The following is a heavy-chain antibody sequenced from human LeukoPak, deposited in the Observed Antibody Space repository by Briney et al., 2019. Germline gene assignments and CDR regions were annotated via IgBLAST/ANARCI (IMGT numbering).Heavy chain of an antibody. J-gene: IGHJ4*02. D-gene: IGHD3-10*01. CDR3: AKDRLEFYGSARYYFDS. CDR2: IRNDGSNK. CDR1: GFTFSSYG. V-gene: IGHV3-30*02. Sequence: GGSLRLSCAASGFTFSSYGMHWVRQAPGKGLEWVAFIRNDGSNKYYAESVKGRFTISRDSSKDTLYLQMNSLRTEDTAVYFCAKDRLEFYGSARYYFDSWGQGSLVTVSS.